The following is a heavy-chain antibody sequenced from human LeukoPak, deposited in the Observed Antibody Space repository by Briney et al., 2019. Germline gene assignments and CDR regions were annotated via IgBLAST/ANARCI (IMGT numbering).Heavy chain of an antibody. CDR1: GFTFSTFA. V-gene: IGHV3-23*01. J-gene: IGHJ3*02. CDR3: ARGTRSITMIVVVRDAFDI. CDR2: IFPSGGEI. Sequence: GGSLRLSCAASGFTFSTFAMIWVRQPPGKGLEWVSSIFPSGGEIHYADSVRGRFTISRDNSKSTLSLQMNSLRAEDTAIYYCARGTRSITMIVVVRDAFDIWGQGTMVTVSS. D-gene: IGHD3-22*01.